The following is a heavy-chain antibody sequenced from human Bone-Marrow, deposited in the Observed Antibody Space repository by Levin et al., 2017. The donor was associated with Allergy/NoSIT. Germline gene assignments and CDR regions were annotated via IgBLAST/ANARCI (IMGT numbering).Heavy chain of an antibody. V-gene: IGHV4-59*01. Sequence: SETLSLTCTVSGDSISRYYWSWIRQPPGKGLEWIGYIYYSGSTNYNPSLKSRVTISVDTSKNPFSLDLNFVTAADTAVYYCARDAQTSPTRNYGMDVWGQGTTVTVSS. CDR1: GDSISRYY. CDR2: IYYSGST. J-gene: IGHJ6*02. CDR3: ARDAQTSPTRNYGMDV.